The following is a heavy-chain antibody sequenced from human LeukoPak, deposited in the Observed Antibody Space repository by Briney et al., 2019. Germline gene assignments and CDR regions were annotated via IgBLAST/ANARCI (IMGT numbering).Heavy chain of an antibody. V-gene: IGHV3-23*01. CDR2: ISGSGGST. Sequence: GGSLRLSCAASGFTFSSYAMSWVRQAPGKGLEWVSAISGSGGSTYYADSVKGRFTISRDNSKNTLYLQMNSLRAEDTAVYYCVKDQEGVWGSYRYTPHGYWGQGTLVTVSS. CDR3: VKDQEGVWGSYRYTPHGY. D-gene: IGHD3-16*02. J-gene: IGHJ4*02. CDR1: GFTFSSYA.